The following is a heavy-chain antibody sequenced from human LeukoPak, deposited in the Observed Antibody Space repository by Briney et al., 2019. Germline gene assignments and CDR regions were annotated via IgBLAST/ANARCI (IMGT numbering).Heavy chain of an antibody. J-gene: IGHJ4*02. V-gene: IGHV6-1*01. CDR2: TYYRSKWYN. Sequence: SQTLSLTCAISGDSVSSNSAAWSWIRQSPSRGLEWLGRTYYRSKWYNDYAGSVKSRIIINPDTSNNQFSLQLDSVTPGDTAVYYCARDEGGSDCFDFWGQGTLVTVSS. CDR1: GDSVSSNSAA. D-gene: IGHD5-12*01. CDR3: ARDEGGSDCFDF.